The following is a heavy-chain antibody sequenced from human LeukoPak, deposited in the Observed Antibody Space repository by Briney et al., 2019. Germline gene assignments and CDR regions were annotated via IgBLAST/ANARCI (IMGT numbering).Heavy chain of an antibody. V-gene: IGHV3-49*04. J-gene: IGHJ4*02. CDR2: IRSKAYGGTT. CDR3: TRGSRDGYNCDY. D-gene: IGHD5-24*01. Sequence: GGSLTLSCAASGFTVSMNYMNWVRQAPGKGLEWVGFIRSKAYGGTTEYAASVKGRFTISRDDSKSIAYLQMNSLKTEDTAVYYCTRGSRDGYNCDYWGQGTLVTVSS. CDR1: GFTVSMNY.